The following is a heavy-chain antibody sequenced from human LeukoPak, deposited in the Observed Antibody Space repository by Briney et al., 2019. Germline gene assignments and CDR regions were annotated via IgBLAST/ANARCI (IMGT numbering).Heavy chain of an antibody. V-gene: IGHV1-24*01. CDR1: GYTLTELS. CDR2: FDPEDGET. J-gene: IGHJ4*02. CDR3: ATGIKVGASLPFDY. D-gene: IGHD1-26*01. Sequence: ASVKVSCKVSGYTLTELSMHWVRQAPGKGLEWMGGFDPEDGETIYAQKFQGRVTMTEDTSTDTAYMELSSLRSEDTAVYYCATGIKVGASLPFDYWGQGTLVTVSS.